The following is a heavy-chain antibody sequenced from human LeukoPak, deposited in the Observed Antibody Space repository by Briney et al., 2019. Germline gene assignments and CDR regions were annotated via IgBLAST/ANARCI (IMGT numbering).Heavy chain of an antibody. D-gene: IGHD2-15*01. CDR1: GFTFSSYE. Sequence: GGPLRLSCAASGFTFSSYEMNWVRQAPGKGLEWVSYISSSGSKIYYADSVKGRFTISRDNAKNSLYLQMNSLRAEDTAVYYCARGGGRPYCSGGSCYSWFDPWGQGTLVTVSS. V-gene: IGHV3-48*03. CDR2: ISSSGSKI. J-gene: IGHJ5*02. CDR3: ARGGGRPYCSGGSCYSWFDP.